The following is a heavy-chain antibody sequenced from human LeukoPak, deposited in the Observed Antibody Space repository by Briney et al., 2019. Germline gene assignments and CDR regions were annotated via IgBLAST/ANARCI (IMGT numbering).Heavy chain of an antibody. V-gene: IGHV3-23*01. D-gene: IGHD6-6*01. Sequence: GGSLRLSCVASGFTFSSYAMSWVRQAPGKGLEWVSGISGSGGSTYYADSVEGRFTISRGNSKNTLYLQMNILRAEEDSAVYYCAREYFSSSSGGYYFDSWGQGTLVTVSS. CDR1: GFTFSSYA. CDR3: AREYFSSSSGGYYFDS. J-gene: IGHJ4*02. CDR2: ISGSGGST.